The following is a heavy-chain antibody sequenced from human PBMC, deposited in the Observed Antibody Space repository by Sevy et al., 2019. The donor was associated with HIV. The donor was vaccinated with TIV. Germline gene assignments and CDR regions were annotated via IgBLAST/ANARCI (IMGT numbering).Heavy chain of an antibody. V-gene: IGHV3-21*01. J-gene: IGHJ5*02. Sequence: GGSLRLSCAASGFTFSSYSMNWVRQAPGKGLEWVSSISSSSSYIYYADSVKGRFTISRDNAKNSLYLQMNSLRAEDTAVYYCARDMNPIAVAGXSXXXPWGXXTLVTVSS. CDR2: ISSSSSYI. CDR1: GFTFSSYS. D-gene: IGHD6-19*01. CDR3: ARDMNPIAVAGXSXXXP.